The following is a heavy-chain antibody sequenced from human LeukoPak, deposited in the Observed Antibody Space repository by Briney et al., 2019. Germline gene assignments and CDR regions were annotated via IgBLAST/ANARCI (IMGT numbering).Heavy chain of an antibody. CDR3: ARWERFGELFDY. CDR1: GYYIGNAYY. Sequence: SETLSLTCTVSGYYIGNAYYWGWIRQPPGKGLEWIGGIYHSGSTYYNPSLKSRVTISLDTSKNQFSLKLSSVTAADTAVYYCARWERFGELFDYWGQGTLVTVSS. J-gene: IGHJ4*02. D-gene: IGHD3-10*01. CDR2: IYHSGST. V-gene: IGHV4-38-2*02.